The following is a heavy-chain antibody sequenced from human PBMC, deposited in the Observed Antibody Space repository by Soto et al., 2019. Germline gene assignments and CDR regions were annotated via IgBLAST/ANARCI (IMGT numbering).Heavy chain of an antibody. CDR2: LNHSGST. J-gene: IGHJ4*02. CDR3: ARPQGNFDY. CDR1: GGSFSGYY. Sequence: QVQLQQWGAGLLKPSETLSLTCAVYGGSFSGYYWSWIRQPPGKGLEWIGELNHSGSTNYNPSLRXRXTXXVDTSKNQFSLKLSSVTAADTAVYYCARPQGNFDYWGQGTLVTVSS. V-gene: IGHV4-34*01.